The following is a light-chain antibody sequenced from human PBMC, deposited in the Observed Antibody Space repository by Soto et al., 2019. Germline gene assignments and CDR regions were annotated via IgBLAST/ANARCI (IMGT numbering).Light chain of an antibody. Sequence: QSALTQPASVSGSPGQSITISCAGTSSDIGGSNYVSWYQQHPGKAPKLMIYGVSNRPSGVSNRCSGSKSGNTASLTISGLQAEDEADYFCYSSRSSSSTFYVFGTGTKVTVL. CDR3: YSSRSSSSTFYV. CDR1: SSDIGGSNY. V-gene: IGLV2-14*03. J-gene: IGLJ1*01. CDR2: GVS.